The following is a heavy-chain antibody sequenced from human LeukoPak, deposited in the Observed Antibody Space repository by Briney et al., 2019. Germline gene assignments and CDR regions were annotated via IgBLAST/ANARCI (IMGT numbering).Heavy chain of an antibody. Sequence: GGSLRLSCAASRFTFSSYAMSWVRQAPGKGLEWVSAISGSGGSTYYADSVKGRFTISRDNSKNTLYLQMNSLRAEDTAVYYCAKDIVVVPAAGDYFDYWGQGTLVTVSS. D-gene: IGHD2-2*01. V-gene: IGHV3-23*01. J-gene: IGHJ4*02. CDR2: ISGSGGST. CDR1: RFTFSSYA. CDR3: AKDIVVVPAAGDYFDY.